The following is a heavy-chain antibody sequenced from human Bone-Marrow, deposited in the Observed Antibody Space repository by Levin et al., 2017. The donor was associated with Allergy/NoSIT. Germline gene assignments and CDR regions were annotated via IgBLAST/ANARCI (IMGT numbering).Heavy chain of an antibody. CDR3: ARDQVSYDILTGYYPAGAMDV. V-gene: IGHV3-21*01. J-gene: IGHJ6*04. Sequence: GESLKISCAASGFTFSSYSMNWVRQAPGKGLEWVSSISSSSSYIYYADSVKGRFTISRDNAKNSLYLQMNSLRAEDTAVYYCARDQVSYDILTGYYPAGAMDVWGKGTTVTVSS. CDR2: ISSSSSYI. D-gene: IGHD3-9*01. CDR1: GFTFSSYS.